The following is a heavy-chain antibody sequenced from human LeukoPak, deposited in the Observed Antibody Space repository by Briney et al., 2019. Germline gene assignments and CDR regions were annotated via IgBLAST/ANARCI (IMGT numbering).Heavy chain of an antibody. CDR3: ARSAVQANTPFYFDF. D-gene: IGHD1-26*01. CDR2: ISAGSSNT. Sequence: PGGSLRLSCSASGFIFASYGMNWVRQAPGSGLQWVAYISAGSSNTFYADSVKGRFTISRDDAGNFLHLQMNSLSAEDTAVYYCARSAVQANTPFYFDFWGQGALVTVSS. CDR1: GFIFASYG. J-gene: IGHJ4*02. V-gene: IGHV3-48*01.